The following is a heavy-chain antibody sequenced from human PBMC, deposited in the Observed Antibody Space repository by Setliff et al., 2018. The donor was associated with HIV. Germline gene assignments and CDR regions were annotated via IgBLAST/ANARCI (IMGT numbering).Heavy chain of an antibody. D-gene: IGHD2-2*02. V-gene: IGHV4-61*02. CDR1: GGSISSGSYY. CDR2: IYTSGST. J-gene: IGHJ4*02. Sequence: PSETLSLTCTVSGGSISSGSYYWSWIRQPAGKGLEWIGRIYTSGSTNYNPSLKSRVTISVDTSKNQFSLKLSSVPAADTAVYYCARQERYCTSADCYRYFNYWGQGTLVTVSA. CDR3: ARQERYCTSADCYRYFNY.